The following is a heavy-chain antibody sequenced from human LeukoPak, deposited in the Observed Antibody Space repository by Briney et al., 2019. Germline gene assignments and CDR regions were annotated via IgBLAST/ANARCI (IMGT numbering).Heavy chain of an antibody. J-gene: IGHJ4*02. Sequence: SETLSLTCTVSGASIGSGNSYWSWIRQPAGKGLEWIGRIYTSGRTNLNPALKSRVTLSLDTSKNQFSLNLTSVAAADTAVYYCVRGHNSGWSDFDYWGLGTLVTVSS. V-gene: IGHV4-61*02. CDR3: VRGHNSGWSDFDY. CDR2: IYTSGRT. D-gene: IGHD6-19*01. CDR1: GASIGSGNSY.